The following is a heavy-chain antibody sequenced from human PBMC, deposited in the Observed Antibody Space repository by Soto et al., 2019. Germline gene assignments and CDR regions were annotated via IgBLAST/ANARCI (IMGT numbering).Heavy chain of an antibody. J-gene: IGHJ4*02. V-gene: IGHV4-59*01. CDR2: IPYSGGP. D-gene: IGHD4-17*01. CDR3: ARFKDDYGDSHFDY. Sequence: SETLSLTCNVSGDSIRSYFWSWVRQPPGKGLEWIGYIPYSGGPTYNPSLKSRVTISVDTSKNQFSLKLSSVTAADTAVYYCARFKDDYGDSHFDYWGQGTLVTVSS. CDR1: GDSIRSYF.